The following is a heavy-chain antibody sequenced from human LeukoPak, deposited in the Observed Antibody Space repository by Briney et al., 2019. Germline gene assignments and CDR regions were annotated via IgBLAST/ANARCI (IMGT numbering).Heavy chain of an antibody. D-gene: IGHD4-11*01. CDR1: GFTFSSYA. CDR3: ANSQTTLDY. CDR2: IIDSGSNT. J-gene: IGHJ4*02. Sequence: GGSLRLSCAASGFTFSSYAMSWVRQAPGKGLEWVSGIIDSGSNTYHADSVKGRFTISRDNSKNTLYLQVNSLRAEDTAIYYCANSQTTLDYWGQGTLVTVSS. V-gene: IGHV3-23*01.